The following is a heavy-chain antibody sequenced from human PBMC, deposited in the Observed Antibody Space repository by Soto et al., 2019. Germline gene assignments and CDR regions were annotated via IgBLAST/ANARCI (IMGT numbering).Heavy chain of an antibody. D-gene: IGHD2-8*02. CDR2: INYSGRS. V-gene: IGHV4-59*01. J-gene: IGHJ5*02. Sequence: QVQLQESGPGLVKSSETLSLTCSVSGDSSSTYYWGWIRQPPGKGLEWIGYINYSGRSNHNPSLMSRLRISVDASKKQVSLKLPSATAAATAAYYCARSYCADSVSCNWFDPWGQGTLVVVSS. CDR3: ARSYCADSVSCNWFDP. CDR1: GDSSSTYY.